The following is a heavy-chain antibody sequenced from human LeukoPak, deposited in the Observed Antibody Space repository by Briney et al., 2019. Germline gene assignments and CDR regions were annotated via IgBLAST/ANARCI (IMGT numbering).Heavy chain of an antibody. CDR1: GFTLDEYA. Sequence: QTGGSLRLSCAVSGFTLDEYAMHWVRQAPGKGLEWVSGISWNSGSIDYADSVKGRFTISRDNAKNSLSLQMNNLRAEDTALYYCAKDVSSTSYYYYGMDVWGQGTTVTVSS. J-gene: IGHJ6*02. CDR2: ISWNSGSI. CDR3: AKDVSSTSYYYYGMDV. V-gene: IGHV3-9*01. D-gene: IGHD6-13*01.